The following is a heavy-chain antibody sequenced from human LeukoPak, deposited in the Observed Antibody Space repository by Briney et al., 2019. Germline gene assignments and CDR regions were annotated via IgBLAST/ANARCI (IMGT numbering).Heavy chain of an antibody. CDR1: GGTFSSYA. CDR3: AREDVDIVATPYYYYYYGMDV. J-gene: IGHJ6*02. V-gene: IGHV1-69*04. CDR2: IIPIFGIA. Sequence: SVKVSCKASGGTFSSYAISWVRQAPGQGLEWMGRIIPIFGIANYAQKFQGRVTITADKSTSTAYMELSSLRSEDTAVYYCAREDVDIVATPYYYYYYGMDVWGQGTTVTVSS. D-gene: IGHD5-12*01.